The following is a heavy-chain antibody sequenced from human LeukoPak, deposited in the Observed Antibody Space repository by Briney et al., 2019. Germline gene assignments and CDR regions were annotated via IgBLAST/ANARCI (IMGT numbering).Heavy chain of an antibody. V-gene: IGHV3-48*01. CDR2: ISLSSSTI. Sequence: GGSLRLSCAASGFTFSGYSMNWIRQAPGKGLEWVSYISLSSSTIYYADSVKGRFTISRDNAKNSLYLQMNSLRAEDTDVYYCARDITISGVIINFDYWGQGTLVTVSS. J-gene: IGHJ4*02. CDR3: ARDITISGVIINFDY. CDR1: GFTFSGYS. D-gene: IGHD3-3*01.